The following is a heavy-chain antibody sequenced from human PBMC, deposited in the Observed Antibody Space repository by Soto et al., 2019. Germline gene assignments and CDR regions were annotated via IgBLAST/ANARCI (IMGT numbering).Heavy chain of an antibody. D-gene: IGHD3-3*01. CDR1: GLTFSSYA. V-gene: IGHV3-23*01. Sequence: EVQLLESGGGLVQPGGSLRLSCAASGLTFSSYAMIWVRQAPGRGLEWVSAISGGGVNTYYADSVRGRFTISRDNSKNTLYLQMHSLRAEDTAVYYCAKRKSGFIRGSYYGMDVWGQGTTVTVSS. CDR3: AKRKSGFIRGSYYGMDV. J-gene: IGHJ6*02. CDR2: ISGGGVNT.